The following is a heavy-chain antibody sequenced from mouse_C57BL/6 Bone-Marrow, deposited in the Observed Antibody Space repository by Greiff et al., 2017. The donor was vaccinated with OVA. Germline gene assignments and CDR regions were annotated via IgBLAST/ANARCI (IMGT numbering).Heavy chain of an antibody. CDR2: INPNNGGT. D-gene: IGHD2-5*01. J-gene: IGHJ3*01. CDR3: ARTSYYSNYFGFAY. V-gene: IGHV1-22*01. Sequence: EVQLQQSGPELVKPGASVKMSCKASGYTFTDYNMHWVKQSHGKSLEWIGYINPNNGGTSYNQKFKGKATLTVNKSSSTAYMELRSLTSEDSAVYYCARTSYYSNYFGFAYWGQGTLVTVSA. CDR1: GYTFTDYN.